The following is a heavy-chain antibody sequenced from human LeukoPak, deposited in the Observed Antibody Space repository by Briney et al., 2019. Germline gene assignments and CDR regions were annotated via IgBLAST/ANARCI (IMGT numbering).Heavy chain of an antibody. CDR1: GFTFSSYS. D-gene: IGHD3-10*01. Sequence: GGSLRLSCAASGFTFSSYSMNWVRQAPGKGLEGVSSISSSSSYISYADSVKGRFTISRDNAENSVYLQMNSLRVEDTAVYYCARPQLGMDYSYYMDVWGKGTTVTVSS. CDR2: ISSSSSYI. V-gene: IGHV3-21*01. CDR3: ARPQLGMDYSYYMDV. J-gene: IGHJ6*03.